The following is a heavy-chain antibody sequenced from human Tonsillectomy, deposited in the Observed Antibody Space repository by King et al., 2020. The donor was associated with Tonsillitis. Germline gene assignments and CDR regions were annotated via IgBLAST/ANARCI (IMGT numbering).Heavy chain of an antibody. CDR2: INPSGGST. CDR3: ARSGYYYGSSGYSDAFDI. D-gene: IGHD3-22*01. J-gene: IGHJ3*02. V-gene: IGHV1-46*01. Sequence: VQLVQSGAEVKKPGASVKVSCMASGYTFTSYYMHWVRQAPGQGLEWRGIINPSGGSTSYAQKFQGRVTITRDTSTSTVYMELRSLRSEDTAVYYCARSGYYYGSSGYSDAFDIWGQGTMVTVSS. CDR1: GYTFTSYY.